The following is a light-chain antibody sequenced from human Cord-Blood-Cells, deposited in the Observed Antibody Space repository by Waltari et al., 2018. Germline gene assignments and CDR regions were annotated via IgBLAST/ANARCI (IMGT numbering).Light chain of an antibody. CDR1: QDISNY. CDR2: DAS. J-gene: IGKJ4*01. CDR3: QQYDNLLPLT. V-gene: IGKV1-33*01. Sequence: DIQMTQSPSSLSASVGDRVTIPCQARQDISNYLNWYQQKPGKAPKLLIYDASNLETGVPARCSGSGSGTDFTFTISSLQPEDIATYYCQQYDNLLPLTYGGGTKVEIK.